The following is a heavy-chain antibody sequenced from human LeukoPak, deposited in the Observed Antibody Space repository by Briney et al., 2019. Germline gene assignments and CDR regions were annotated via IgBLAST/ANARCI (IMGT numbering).Heavy chain of an antibody. D-gene: IGHD3-10*01. CDR1: GFTFSSYA. J-gene: IGHJ5*02. CDR2: ISSNGGST. Sequence: PGGSLRLSCAASGFTFSSYAMDWVRQAPGKGLEYVSAISSNGGSTYYANSVKGRFTISRDNSKNTLYLQMGSLRAEDMAVYYCARGLYYYGSGSYYSNWFDPWGQGTLVTVSS. V-gene: IGHV3-64*01. CDR3: ARGLYYYGSGSYYSNWFDP.